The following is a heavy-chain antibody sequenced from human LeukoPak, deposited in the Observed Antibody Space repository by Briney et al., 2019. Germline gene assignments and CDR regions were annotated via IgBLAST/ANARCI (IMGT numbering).Heavy chain of an antibody. V-gene: IGHV3-74*01. CDR3: AREGHDYVWGSYRSTYYFDY. CDR2: INSDGSST. Sequence: TGGSLRLSCAASGFTFSSYWMHWVRQAPGKGLVWVSRINSDGSSTSYADSVKGRFTISRDNAKNTLYLQMNSLRAEDTAVYYCAREGHDYVWGSYRSTYYFDYWGQGTPVTVSS. CDR1: GFTFSSYW. D-gene: IGHD3-16*02. J-gene: IGHJ4*02.